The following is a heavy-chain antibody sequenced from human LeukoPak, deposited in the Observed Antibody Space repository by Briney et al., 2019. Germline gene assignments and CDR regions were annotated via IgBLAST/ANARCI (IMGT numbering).Heavy chain of an antibody. CDR2: IHTSGST. V-gene: IGHV4-59*10. CDR3: ARGGGYFDY. D-gene: IGHD3-16*01. Sequence: PSETLSLTCAVYGGSFSGYYWSWIRQPAGKGLEWIGRIHTSGSTNHNPSLKSRVTISVDTSKNQFSLKLSSVTAADTAVYYCARGGGYFDYWGQGTLVTVSS. J-gene: IGHJ4*02. CDR1: GGSFSGYY.